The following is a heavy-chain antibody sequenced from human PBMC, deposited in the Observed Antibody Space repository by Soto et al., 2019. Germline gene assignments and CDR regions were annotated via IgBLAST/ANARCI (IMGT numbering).Heavy chain of an antibody. D-gene: IGHD2-21*01. CDR2: DYYTGST. CDR1: GASIRRTDYY. Sequence: SETLSLTCTVSGASIRRTDYYWSWIRQAQGKGLEWIGYDYYTGSTYYNPSLMSRLTISVDTYKNQFSLKLTSATAAETAVYYCVSAGIEVAVAPHCFDRCGQGTKLTVSS. V-gene: IGHV4-30-4*01. J-gene: IGHJ5*02. CDR3: VSAGIEVAVAPHCFDR.